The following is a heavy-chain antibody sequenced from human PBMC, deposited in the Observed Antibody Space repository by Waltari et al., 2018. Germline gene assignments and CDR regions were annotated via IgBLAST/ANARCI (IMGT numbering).Heavy chain of an antibody. Sequence: QVQLVESGGDLIRPGGSLRLSCAAYGFTFGNYYMSLLRQAAGKGLEWIAYISASGSTIYYADSVKGRFTISRDNAKNSLYLQMSSLRAEDTAVYYCARDSQTAIAMERGAFDIWGQGTMVTVSS. D-gene: IGHD6-19*01. J-gene: IGHJ3*02. V-gene: IGHV3-11*01. CDR1: GFTFGNYY. CDR2: ISASGSTI. CDR3: ARDSQTAIAMERGAFDI.